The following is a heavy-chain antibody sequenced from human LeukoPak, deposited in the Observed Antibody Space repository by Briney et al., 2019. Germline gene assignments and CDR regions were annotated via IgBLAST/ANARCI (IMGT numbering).Heavy chain of an antibody. J-gene: IGHJ4*02. V-gene: IGHV4-34*01. CDR2: INHSGST. CDR3: ARGRASTAFDY. D-gene: IGHD3-3*02. Sequence: SETLSLTCAVYGGSFSGYYWSWIRQPPGKGLEWIGEINHSGSTNYNPSLKSRVTISVDTSKNQFSLKLSSVTAADTAVYYCARGRASTAFDYWGQGTLVTVSS. CDR1: GGSFSGYY.